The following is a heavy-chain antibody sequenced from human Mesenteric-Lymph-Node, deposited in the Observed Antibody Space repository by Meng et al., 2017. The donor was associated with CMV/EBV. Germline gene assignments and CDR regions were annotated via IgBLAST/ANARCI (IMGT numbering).Heavy chain of an antibody. D-gene: IGHD6-6*01. Sequence: ASVKVSCKTSGYIFTNYYMHWVRQAPGQGLEWMGIINPSGGSTTYAQKFQGRATMSRDTSTNTIYMELSSLKSEDTAVYYCARGVKQLGPNWFDPWGQGTLVTVSS. V-gene: IGHV1-46*01. J-gene: IGHJ5*02. CDR3: ARGVKQLGPNWFDP. CDR1: GYIFTNYY. CDR2: INPSGGST.